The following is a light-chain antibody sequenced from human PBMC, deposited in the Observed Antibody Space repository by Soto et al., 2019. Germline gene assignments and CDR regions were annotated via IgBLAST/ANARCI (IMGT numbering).Light chain of an antibody. CDR3: FSYTTSSAPYV. V-gene: IGLV2-11*01. J-gene: IGLJ1*01. CDR2: DVT. Sequence: QSVLTQPRSVSGSPGQSVTISCTGTSSDVGGYNYVSWYQQHPGKAPKLMIYDVTKRPSGVPDRFSGSKSGNTASLTISGLQAEDEADYYCFSYTTSSAPYVFGTGTKVTVL. CDR1: SSDVGGYNY.